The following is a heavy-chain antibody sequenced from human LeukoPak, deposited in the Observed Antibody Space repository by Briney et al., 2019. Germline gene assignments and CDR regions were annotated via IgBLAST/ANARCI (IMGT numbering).Heavy chain of an antibody. J-gene: IGHJ4*02. CDR3: AKELRSISATTGFDY. CDR2: ISDSGGNT. Sequence: PGGSLRLSCEVSGFTFDNNDMLWVRQTTGKGLEWVSAISDSGGNTWYADSVKGRFTISRDNSKNTVYLQMNSLRAEDTAVYYCAKELRSISATTGFDYWGQGTLVTVSS. V-gene: IGHV3-23*01. D-gene: IGHD1-20*01. CDR1: GFTFDNND.